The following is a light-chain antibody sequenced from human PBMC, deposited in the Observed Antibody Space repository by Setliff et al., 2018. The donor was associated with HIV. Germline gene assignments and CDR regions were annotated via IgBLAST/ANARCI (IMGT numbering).Light chain of an antibody. Sequence: PRSVSGAPGQRVTISCTGSSSNIGAGYDVHGYQQLPGTAPKLLIYGNSNRPSGVPDRFSGSKSGTSASLAITGLQAEDEADYYCQSNDSSLSGYVFGTGTKVTVL. CDR3: QSNDSSLSGYV. J-gene: IGLJ1*01. V-gene: IGLV1-40*01. CDR2: GNS. CDR1: SSNIGAGYD.